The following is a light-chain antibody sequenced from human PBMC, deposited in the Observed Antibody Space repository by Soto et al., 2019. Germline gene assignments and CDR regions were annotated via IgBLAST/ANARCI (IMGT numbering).Light chain of an antibody. J-gene: IGKJ4*01. CDR1: QRVSND. V-gene: IGKV3D-15*01. CDR2: GAS. Sequence: EIVMTQSPATLSVSPGERATLSCRASQRVSNDLAWYQQKPGQAPRLLIYGASTRATGIPARFSGSGSGIEFTLTISNLQSEDFAVYYCEQYDGWPLTFGGGTKVEIK. CDR3: EQYDGWPLT.